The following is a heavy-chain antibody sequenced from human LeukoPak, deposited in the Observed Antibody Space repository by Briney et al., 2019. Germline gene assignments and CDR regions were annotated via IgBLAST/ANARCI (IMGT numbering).Heavy chain of an antibody. J-gene: IGHJ4*02. CDR3: ASQLLEYSSSSQGSG. CDR1: GYTFTSYD. V-gene: IGHV1-8*01. Sequence: ASVKVSCKASGYTFTSYDINWVRQATGQGLEWMGWMNPNSGNTGYAQKFQGRVTMTRNTSISTAHMELSSLRSEDTAVYYCASQLLEYSSSSQGSGWGQGTLVTVSS. CDR2: MNPNSGNT. D-gene: IGHD6-6*01.